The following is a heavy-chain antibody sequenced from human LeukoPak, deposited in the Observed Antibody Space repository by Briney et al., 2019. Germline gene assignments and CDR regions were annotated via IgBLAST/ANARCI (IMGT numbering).Heavy chain of an antibody. CDR2: ISGSGGST. D-gene: IGHD5-18*01. J-gene: IGHJ4*02. CDR3: AKDSGSSYGYSLY. CDR1: GFTFSNYA. Sequence: GGTLRLSCAASGFTFSNYAMSWVRQAPGKGLEWVSGISGSGGSTYYADSVKGRFTTSRDNSRDTLYLQLNSLRAEDTAVYYCAKDSGSSYGYSLYWGQGTQVIVSS. V-gene: IGHV3-23*01.